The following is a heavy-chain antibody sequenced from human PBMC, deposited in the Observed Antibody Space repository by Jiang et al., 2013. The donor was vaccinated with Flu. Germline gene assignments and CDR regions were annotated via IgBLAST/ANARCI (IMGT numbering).Heavy chain of an antibody. CDR1: GFTFSSYA. Sequence: LSCAASGFTFSSYAMSWVRQAPGKGLEWVSAISGSGGSTYYADSVKGRFTISRDNSKNTLYLQMNSLRAEDTAVYYCAKDQREAMVRGVFDYWGQGTLVTVSS. D-gene: IGHD3-10*01. V-gene: IGHV3-23*01. CDR3: AKDQREAMVRGVFDY. CDR2: ISGSGGST. J-gene: IGHJ4*02.